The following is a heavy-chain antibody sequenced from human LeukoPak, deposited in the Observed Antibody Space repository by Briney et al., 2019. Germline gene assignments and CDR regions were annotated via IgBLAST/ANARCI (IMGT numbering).Heavy chain of an antibody. CDR2: ISYDGSNK. D-gene: IGHD3-22*01. J-gene: IGHJ6*02. V-gene: IGHV3-30-3*01. CDR1: GFTFSSYA. CDR3: ARVRYYDSSGYSDYYYYYGMDV. Sequence: GGSLRLSCAASGFTFSSYAMHWVRQAPGKGLEWVAVISYDGSNKYYADSVEGRFTISRDNSKNTLYLQMNSLRAEDTAVYYCARVRYYDSSGYSDYYYYYGMDVWGQGTTVTVSS.